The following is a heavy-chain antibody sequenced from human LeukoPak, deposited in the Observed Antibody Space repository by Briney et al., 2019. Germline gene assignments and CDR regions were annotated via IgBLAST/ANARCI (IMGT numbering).Heavy chain of an antibody. Sequence: GGSLRLSCAASGFTLSNYWMSWVRQAPGRGLEYVSAISSNGGRTYYANSVEGRFTISRDNSKNTLYLQMGSLRAEDMAVYYCARDSGSYSHTFDIWGQGTLVTVSS. D-gene: IGHD1-26*01. CDR2: ISSNGGRT. CDR3: ARDSGSYSHTFDI. V-gene: IGHV3-64*01. CDR1: GFTLSNYW. J-gene: IGHJ3*02.